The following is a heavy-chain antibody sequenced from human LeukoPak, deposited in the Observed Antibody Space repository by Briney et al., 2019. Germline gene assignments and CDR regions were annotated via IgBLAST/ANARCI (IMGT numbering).Heavy chain of an antibody. D-gene: IGHD1-1*01. CDR2: ISAYNGNT. V-gene: IGHV1-18*01. CDR3: AREHNWNDVPYYFDY. J-gene: IGHJ4*02. CDR1: GYTFTSDG. Sequence: ASVKVSCTASGYTFTSDGISWVRQAPGQGLEWMGWISAYNGNTNYAQKLQGRVTMTTDTSTSTAYMELRSLRSDDTAVYYCAREHNWNDVPYYFDYWGQGTLVTVSS.